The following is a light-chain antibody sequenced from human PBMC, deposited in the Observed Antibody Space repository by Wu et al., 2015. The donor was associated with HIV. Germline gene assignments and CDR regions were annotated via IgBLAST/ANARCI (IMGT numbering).Light chain of an antibody. CDR1: QSVSSY. V-gene: IGKV3-11*01. CDR3: QQRSNWPRIT. J-gene: IGKJ5*01. CDR2: DAS. Sequence: EIVLTQSPATLSLSPGERAILSCRASQSVSSYLAWYQQKLGQAPRLLIYDASNRAAGIPARFSGSGYGTDFTLTISSLEPEDSAAYYCQQRSNWPRITFGQGTRLEIK.